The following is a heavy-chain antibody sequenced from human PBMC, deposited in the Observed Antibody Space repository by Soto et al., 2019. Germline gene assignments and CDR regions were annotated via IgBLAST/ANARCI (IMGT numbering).Heavy chain of an antibody. CDR1: GFTFSRYA. CDR3: AKDARATYGMDV. J-gene: IGHJ6*02. V-gene: IGHV3-23*01. Sequence: EVQLLESGGGLVQPGGSLRLSCAASGFTFSRYAMSWVRQAPGKGLEWVSTISGNGGTTYYADSVKGRFTISRDNSKNTVYLQMNSLRAEDTAVYYCAKDARATYGMDVWGQGTTVTVSS. CDR2: ISGNGGTT.